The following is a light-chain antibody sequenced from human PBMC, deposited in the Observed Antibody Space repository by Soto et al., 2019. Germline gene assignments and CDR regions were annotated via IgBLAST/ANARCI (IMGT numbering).Light chain of an antibody. CDR2: GAS. Sequence: EIVLTQSPGTLSLSPGERATLSCRASQSVSSNFLAWYQQKPGQAPRLLIYGASSRATGIPDRFSGSGSGTDFTLTISRLEPEDFAVYYCQQYGSSATFGQGTTLEIK. CDR1: QSVSSNF. CDR3: QQYGSSAT. V-gene: IGKV3-20*01. J-gene: IGKJ2*01.